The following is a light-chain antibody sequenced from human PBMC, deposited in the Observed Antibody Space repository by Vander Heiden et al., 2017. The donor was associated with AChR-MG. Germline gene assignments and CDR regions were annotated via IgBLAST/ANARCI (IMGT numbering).Light chain of an antibody. CDR1: SSDVGGYDY. CDR3: SSYASSKHVV. CDR2: GVT. V-gene: IGLV2-8*01. J-gene: IGLJ2*01. Sequence: QSALTQPPSASGSPGQSVTISCIGTSSDVGGYDYVSWYQQHPGKAPKLMIYGVTKRPSGVPDRFSGSKSGNTDSLTVSGLQADDEADYYCSSYASSKHVVFGGGTKLTGL.